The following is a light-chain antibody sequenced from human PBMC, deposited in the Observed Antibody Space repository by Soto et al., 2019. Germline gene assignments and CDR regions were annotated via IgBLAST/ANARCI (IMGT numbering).Light chain of an antibody. J-gene: IGLJ1*01. CDR3: NSYRNSTTLV. V-gene: IGLV2-14*01. CDR2: EVS. Sequence: QSALTQPASVSGSPGQSITISCTGTSSDVGGYNSVSWFQQHPSKAPKLIIYEVSHRPSGVSIRFSGSKSGNTASLTISGLQAEDEADYYCNSYRNSTTLVFGTGTKVTVL. CDR1: SSDVGGYNS.